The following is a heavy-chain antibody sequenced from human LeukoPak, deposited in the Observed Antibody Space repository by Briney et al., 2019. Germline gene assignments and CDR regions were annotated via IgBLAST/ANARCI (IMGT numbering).Heavy chain of an antibody. Sequence: SETLSLTCTVSGGSITSGDGCWSWIRQPPGKGLEWIGYICNTGSPYYTPSLKSRLTISVDTSKNQFSLKLSSVTAADTAVYYCARGAFDIWGQGTMVTVSS. V-gene: IGHV4-30-4*08. CDR2: ICNTGSP. J-gene: IGHJ3*02. CDR1: GGSITSGDGC. CDR3: ARGAFDI.